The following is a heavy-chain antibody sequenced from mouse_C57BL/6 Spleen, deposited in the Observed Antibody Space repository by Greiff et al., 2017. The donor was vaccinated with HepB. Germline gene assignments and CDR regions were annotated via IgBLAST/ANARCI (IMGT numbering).Heavy chain of an antibody. CDR2: INPSNGGT. CDR3: ARNQGYGLMDY. V-gene: IGHV1-53*01. CDR1: GYTFTSYW. J-gene: IGHJ4*01. D-gene: IGHD1-1*02. Sequence: QVHVKQPGTELVKPGASVKLSCKASGYTFTSYWMHWVKQRPGQGLEWIGNINPSNGGTNYNEKFKSKATLTVDKSSSTAYMQLSSLTSEDSAVYYCARNQGYGLMDYWGQGTSVTVSS.